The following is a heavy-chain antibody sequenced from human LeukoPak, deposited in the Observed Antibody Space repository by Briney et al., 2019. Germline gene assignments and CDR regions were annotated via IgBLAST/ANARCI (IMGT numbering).Heavy chain of an antibody. D-gene: IGHD3-3*01. J-gene: IGHJ4*02. Sequence: VASVKVSCKASGYTFTGYYMHWVRQAPGQGLEWMGWISPNSGGTNYAQKFQGKVTMTRDTSISTAYMELSRLRSDDTAVYYCARDRESVTFKNYDFWSGPDYWGQGTLVTVSS. CDR2: ISPNSGGT. CDR3: ARDRESVTFKNYDFWSGPDY. V-gene: IGHV1-2*02. CDR1: GYTFTGYY.